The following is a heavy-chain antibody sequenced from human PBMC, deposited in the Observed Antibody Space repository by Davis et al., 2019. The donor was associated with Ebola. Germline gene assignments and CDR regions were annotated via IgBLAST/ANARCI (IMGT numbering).Heavy chain of an antibody. J-gene: IGHJ6*02. CDR3: ARGGDSSSWYYYYGMDV. CDR2: IYYSGST. V-gene: IGHV4-39*01. Sequence: SETLSLTCTASGDSIGSSSYYWGWIRQPPGKGLEWVGSIYYSGSTYYNPSLKSRVTISVDTSKNQFSLKLSSVTAADTAVYYCARGGDSSSWYYYYGMDVWGQGTTVTVSS. CDR1: GDSIGSSSYY. D-gene: IGHD6-13*01.